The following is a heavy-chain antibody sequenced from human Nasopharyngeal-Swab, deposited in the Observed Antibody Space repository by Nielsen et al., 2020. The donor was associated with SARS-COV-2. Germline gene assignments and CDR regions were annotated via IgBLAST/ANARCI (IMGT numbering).Heavy chain of an antibody. D-gene: IGHD3-9*01. CDR3: ARTYYDILTGYPHFDY. Sequence: SETLSLTCTVSGGSISSSSYYWGWIRQPPGKGLEWIGRIYYSGSTYYNPSLKSRVTISVDTSKNQFSLKLSSVTAADTAVYYCARTYYDILTGYPHFDYWGQGTLVTVSS. V-gene: IGHV4-39*01. CDR2: IYYSGST. J-gene: IGHJ4*02. CDR1: GGSISSSSYY.